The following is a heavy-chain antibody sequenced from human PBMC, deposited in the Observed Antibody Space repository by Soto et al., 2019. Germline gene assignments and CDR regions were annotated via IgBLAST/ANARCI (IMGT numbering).Heavy chain of an antibody. CDR2: IYYSGST. V-gene: IGHV4-59*01. CDR1: GGPISSYH. CDR3: ARSVYSSGYVDAFDI. D-gene: IGHD3-22*01. J-gene: IGHJ3*02. Sequence: PSETLSLTCTVPGGPISSYHWSWIRQPPGKGLEWIGNIYYSGSTNYNPSLKSRVTISVDTSKKQFSLKLSSVTAADTAVYYCARSVYSSGYVDAFDIWGQGTMVTVSS.